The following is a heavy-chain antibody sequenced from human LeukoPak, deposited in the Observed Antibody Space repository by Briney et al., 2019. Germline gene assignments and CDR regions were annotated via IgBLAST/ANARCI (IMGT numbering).Heavy chain of an antibody. V-gene: IGHV4-59*12. CDR2: IYYSGGT. CDR3: ARGVWTHKGRDAFDI. D-gene: IGHD3-10*01. J-gene: IGHJ3*02. CDR1: GGSISSYY. Sequence: SETLSLTCTVSGGSISSYYWSWIRQPPGKGLEWIGYIYYSGGTNYNPSLKSRVTMSVDTSKNQFSLKLSSVTAADTAVYYCARGVWTHKGRDAFDIWGQGTMVTVSS.